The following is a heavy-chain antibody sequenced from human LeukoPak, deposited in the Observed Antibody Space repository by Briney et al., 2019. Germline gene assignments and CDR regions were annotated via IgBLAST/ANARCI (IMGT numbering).Heavy chain of an antibody. Sequence: GGSLRLSCAASGFTFSSYNMNWVRQAPGKGLKWVSSISSSSSHIYYADSVTGRFTISRDNAKNSLYLQMNSLRAEDTAVYYCARWPIAAAPPVYYFDYWGQGTLVTVSS. CDR3: ARWPIAAAPPVYYFDY. J-gene: IGHJ4*02. V-gene: IGHV3-21*01. CDR1: GFTFSSYN. CDR2: ISSSSSHI. D-gene: IGHD6-13*01.